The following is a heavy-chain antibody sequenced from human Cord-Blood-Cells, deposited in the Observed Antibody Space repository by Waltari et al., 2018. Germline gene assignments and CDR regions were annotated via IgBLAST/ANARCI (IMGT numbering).Heavy chain of an antibody. D-gene: IGHD3-10*01. V-gene: IGHV1-8*01. J-gene: IGHJ4*02. CDR3: ARVKNYYGSGSYYNVYY. CDR1: GYTLTSYD. CDR2: MNPNSGNT. Sequence: QVQLVQSGAEVKKPGASVKVSCKASGYTLTSYDINWVRQATGQGLEWMGWMNPNSGNTGYAQKFQGRVTMTMNTSISTAYMELSSLRSEDTAVYYCARVKNYYGSGSYYNVYYWGQGTLVTVSS.